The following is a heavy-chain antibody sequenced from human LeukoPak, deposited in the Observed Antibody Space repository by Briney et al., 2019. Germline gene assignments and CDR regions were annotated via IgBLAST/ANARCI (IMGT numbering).Heavy chain of an antibody. V-gene: IGHV3-21*01. Sequence: GGSLRLSCAASGFTFSSYRMNWVRQAPGKGLEWVSSISSSSSYIYYADSVKGRFTISRDNAKNSLYLQMISLRAEDMAVYYCARDLWGITVTTDYFDSWGQGTLVTVSS. CDR3: ARDLWGITVTTDYFDS. D-gene: IGHD4-17*01. J-gene: IGHJ4*02. CDR2: ISSSSSYI. CDR1: GFTFSSYR.